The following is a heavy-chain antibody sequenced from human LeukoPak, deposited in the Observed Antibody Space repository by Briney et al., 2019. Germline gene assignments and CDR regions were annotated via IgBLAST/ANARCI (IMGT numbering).Heavy chain of an antibody. CDR2: VLYDGSDQ. CDR3: ARDVQSGSLDP. Sequence: PGRSLRLSCAASGFTFSSYTMHWVRQAPGKGLERVAFVLYDGSDQYYADSVKGRFTISRDNPKNTVYLQMNSLTVEDTAVYYCARDVQSGSLDPWGQGTLVTVSS. CDR1: GFTFSSYT. J-gene: IGHJ5*02. D-gene: IGHD3-3*01. V-gene: IGHV3-30*04.